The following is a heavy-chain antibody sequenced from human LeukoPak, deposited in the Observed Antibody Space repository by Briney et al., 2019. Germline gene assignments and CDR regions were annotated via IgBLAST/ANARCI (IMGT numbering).Heavy chain of an antibody. CDR1: GGSISSGGYS. J-gene: IGHJ3*02. D-gene: IGHD5-12*01. Sequence: SETLSLTCAVSGGSISSGGYSWSWTRQPPGKGLEWIGYIYHSGSTYYNPSLKSRVTISVDRSKNQFSLKLSSVTAADTAVYYCARDDIVATPGAFDIWGQGTMVTVSS. CDR2: IYHSGST. V-gene: IGHV4-30-2*01. CDR3: ARDDIVATPGAFDI.